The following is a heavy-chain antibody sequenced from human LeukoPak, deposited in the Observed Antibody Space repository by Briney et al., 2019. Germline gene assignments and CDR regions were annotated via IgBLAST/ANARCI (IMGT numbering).Heavy chain of an antibody. CDR2: IWYDGSNK. J-gene: IGHJ4*02. CDR3: ARGWSSSSYFPF. V-gene: IGHV3-33*01. Sequence: PGGSLRLSCVASGFAFSASYMHWVRQAPGKGLEWVSVIWYDGSNKYYADSVKGRFTITRDKSKNTLYLQVSRLRAEDTAVYYCARGWSSSSYFPFWGQGTLVTVSS. CDR1: GFAFSASY. D-gene: IGHD6-6*01.